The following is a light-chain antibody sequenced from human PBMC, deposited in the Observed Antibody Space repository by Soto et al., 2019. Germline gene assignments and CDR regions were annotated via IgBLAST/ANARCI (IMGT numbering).Light chain of an antibody. CDR3: QQYNNWPPQIT. CDR1: QSVSSN. CDR2: GAY. V-gene: IGKV3-15*01. J-gene: IGKJ5*01. Sequence: EIVMTQSPPTLSVSPGERATLSCRASQSVSSNLAWYQQKPGQGPRLLIYGAYTRATGIPARFSGSGSGTEFTLTISSLQSEDFAVYYCQQYNNWPPQITFGQGTRLEI.